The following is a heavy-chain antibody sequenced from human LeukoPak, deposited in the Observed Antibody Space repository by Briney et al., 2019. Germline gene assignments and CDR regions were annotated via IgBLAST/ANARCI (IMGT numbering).Heavy chain of an antibody. CDR3: AKDRGSGSYSAPSYFDY. D-gene: IGHD3-10*01. V-gene: IGHV3-30*02. CDR1: GFTFSSYW. CDR2: IRYDGSYK. J-gene: IGHJ4*02. Sequence: GGSLRFSCAASGFTFSSYWMSWVRQAPGKGLEWVAFIRYDGSYKYYADSVKGRFTISRDNSKNTLYLQMNSLRAEDTAVYYCAKDRGSGSYSAPSYFDYWGQGTLVTVSS.